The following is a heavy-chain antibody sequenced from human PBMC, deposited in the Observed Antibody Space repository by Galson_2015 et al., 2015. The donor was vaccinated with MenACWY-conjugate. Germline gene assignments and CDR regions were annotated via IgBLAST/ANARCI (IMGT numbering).Heavy chain of an antibody. J-gene: IGHJ4*02. D-gene: IGHD1-1*01. Sequence: SLRLSCAASGFTFNNYWMHWVRQPPGKGLEWISYIKADGSFSNYADSVKGRFTISTDNAKNMVYLQMDGLGDEDTAVYFCARDNNWSFDSWGQGTL. CDR2: IKADGSFS. CDR1: GFTFNNYW. V-gene: IGHV3-74*01. CDR3: ARDNNWSFDS.